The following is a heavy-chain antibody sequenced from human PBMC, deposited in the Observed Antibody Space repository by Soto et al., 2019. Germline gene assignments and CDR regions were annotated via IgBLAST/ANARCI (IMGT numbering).Heavy chain of an antibody. V-gene: IGHV6-1*01. Sequence: SQTLSLTCVISGDSVSSDRSAWNWIRQSPSRGLEWLGRTYYRSKWYYEYAPSVKSRVIITPDTSKNQLSLQLSSVTPDDTALYYCARGLNWACDYWGQGTLVTVSS. CDR2: TYYRSKWYY. D-gene: IGHD7-27*01. J-gene: IGHJ4*02. CDR1: GDSVSSDRSA. CDR3: ARGLNWACDY.